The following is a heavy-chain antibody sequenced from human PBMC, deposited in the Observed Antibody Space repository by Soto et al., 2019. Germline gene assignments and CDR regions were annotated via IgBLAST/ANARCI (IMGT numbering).Heavy chain of an antibody. Sequence: ASVKVSCKSSGYDFTNYGITWVRQAPGQGLDWVGWIRVYNGDTKYAQKFQGRVTLTTDTYTTTAYMELRSLRSDDTAVYYCARGDRSPNYWGQGTPVTVSS. CDR2: IRVYNGDT. V-gene: IGHV1-18*01. CDR1: GYDFTNYG. CDR3: ARGDRSPNY. J-gene: IGHJ4*02. D-gene: IGHD1-26*01.